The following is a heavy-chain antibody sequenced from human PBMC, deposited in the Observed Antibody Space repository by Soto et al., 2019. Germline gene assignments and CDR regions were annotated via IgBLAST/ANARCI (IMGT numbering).Heavy chain of an antibody. CDR3: ARDPLFGSGDGGSGMDV. CDR2: ISYDGSNK. CDR1: GFTFSSYA. V-gene: IGHV3-30-3*01. D-gene: IGHD3-10*01. Sequence: GGSLRLSCAASGFTFSSYAMHWVRQAPGKGLEWVAVISYDGSNKYYADSVKGRFTISRDNSKNTLYLQMNSLRAEDTAVYYCARDPLFGSGDGGSGMDVWGQGTTVTVSS. J-gene: IGHJ6*02.